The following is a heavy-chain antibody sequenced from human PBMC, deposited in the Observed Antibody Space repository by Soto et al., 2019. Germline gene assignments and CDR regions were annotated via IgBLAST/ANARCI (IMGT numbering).Heavy chain of an antibody. CDR2: ISGSGGST. V-gene: IGHV3-23*01. D-gene: IGHD3-22*01. CDR3: AKGAHYYDSSGYYPPDY. CDR1: GFTFSSYA. J-gene: IGHJ4*02. Sequence: GGSLRLSCAASGFTFSSYAMSWVRQAPGKGLEWVSAISGSGGSTYYADSVKGRFTISRDNSKNTLYLQMNSLRAEDTAVYYCAKGAHYYDSSGYYPPDYWGQGTLVTVSS.